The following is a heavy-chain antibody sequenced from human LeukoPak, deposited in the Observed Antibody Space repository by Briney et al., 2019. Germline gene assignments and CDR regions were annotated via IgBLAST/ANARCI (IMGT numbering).Heavy chain of an antibody. D-gene: IGHD2-15*01. CDR1: GGSISGYY. V-gene: IGHV4-59*01. J-gene: IGHJ3*02. CDR2: MYYSGSP. Sequence: SETLSLTCAVSGGSISGYYWNWIRQPPGKGLEWIGYMYYSGSPDYNPSLKSRVTISVDTSKNQFSLKVSSVTAADTAVYYCARGRMAESATGPFDIWGQGTMVTVSS. CDR3: ARGRMAESATGPFDI.